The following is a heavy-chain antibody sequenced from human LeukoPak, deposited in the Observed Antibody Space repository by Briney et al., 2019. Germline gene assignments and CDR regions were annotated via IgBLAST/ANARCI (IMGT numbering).Heavy chain of an antibody. D-gene: IGHD3-10*02. V-gene: IGHV3-48*04. J-gene: IGHJ6*04. Sequence: PGGSLRLSCAASGFIFSSYSMKWVRQAPGKGLEWVSYISSSGSTIYYADSVKGRFTIPRDNAKNSLYLQMNSLRAEDTAVYYCAELGITMIGGVWGKGTTVTISS. CDR1: GFIFSSYS. CDR2: ISSSGSTI. CDR3: AELGITMIGGV.